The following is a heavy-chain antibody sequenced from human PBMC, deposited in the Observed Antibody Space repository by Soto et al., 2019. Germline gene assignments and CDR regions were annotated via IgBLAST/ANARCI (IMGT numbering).Heavy chain of an antibody. CDR1: GGTFSSYA. J-gene: IGHJ5*02. CDR2: IIPIFGTA. CDR3: ARGGITIFGVADENWFDP. Sequence: SVKVSCKASGGTFSSYAISWVRQAPGQGLEWMGGIIPIFGTADYAQKFQGRVTITADESTSTAYMELSSLRSEDTAVYYCARGGITIFGVADENWFDPWGQGTLVTVSS. V-gene: IGHV1-69*13. D-gene: IGHD3-3*01.